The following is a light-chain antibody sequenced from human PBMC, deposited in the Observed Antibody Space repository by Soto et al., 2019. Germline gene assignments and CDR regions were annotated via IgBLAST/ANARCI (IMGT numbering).Light chain of an antibody. V-gene: IGLV2-8*01. CDR3: SSYVGNNNLV. CDR1: FNDVGGYNY. CDR2: EVY. J-gene: IGLJ3*02. Sequence: QSALTQPRSASGSPGQSVTISCTGTFNDVGGYNYVSWYQQHPGKAPKVIIYEVYKRPSGVPDRFSGSKSGKTASLTVSGLQADDEADYYCSSYVGNNNLVFGGGTKLTVL.